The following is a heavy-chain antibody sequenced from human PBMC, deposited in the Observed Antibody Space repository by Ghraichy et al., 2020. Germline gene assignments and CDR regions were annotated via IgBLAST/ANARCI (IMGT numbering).Heavy chain of an antibody. CDR2: INPNSGGT. Sequence: ASVKVSCKASGYTFTGYYMHWVRQAPGQGLEWMGRINPNSGGTYYAQKFQGRVTMTRDTSITTAYMELSSLRSDDTAVYHCARQTGTTYYFDYWGQGTLVIVSS. CDR1: GYTFTGYY. J-gene: IGHJ4*02. V-gene: IGHV1-2*06. CDR3: ARQTGTTYYFDY. D-gene: IGHD1-7*01.